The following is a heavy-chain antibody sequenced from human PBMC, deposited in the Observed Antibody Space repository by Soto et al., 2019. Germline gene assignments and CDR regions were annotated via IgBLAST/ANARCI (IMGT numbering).Heavy chain of an antibody. CDR3: AKDMDTAMVTGDY. Sequence: QVQLVESGGGVVQPGRSLRLSCAASGFTFSSYGMHWVRQAPGKGLEWVAVISYDGSNKYYADSVKGRFTISRDNSKNTLYLQMNSLRAEDTAVYYCAKDMDTAMVTGDYWGQGTLVTVSS. D-gene: IGHD5-18*01. CDR1: GFTFSSYG. CDR2: ISYDGSNK. J-gene: IGHJ4*02. V-gene: IGHV3-30*18.